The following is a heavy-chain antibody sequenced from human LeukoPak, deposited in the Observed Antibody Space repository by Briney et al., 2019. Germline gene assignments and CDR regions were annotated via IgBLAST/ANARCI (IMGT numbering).Heavy chain of an antibody. CDR1: GGSISSSSYY. D-gene: IGHD6-19*01. V-gene: IGHV4-39*01. Sequence: SETLSLTCTVSGGSISSSSYYWGWIRQPPGKGLEWIGSTYYSGSTYYNPSLKSRVTISVDTSKNQFSLKLSSVTAADTAVYYCARGYSSGWYDYYYYGMDVWGQGTTVTVSS. J-gene: IGHJ6*02. CDR2: TYYSGST. CDR3: ARGYSSGWYDYYYYGMDV.